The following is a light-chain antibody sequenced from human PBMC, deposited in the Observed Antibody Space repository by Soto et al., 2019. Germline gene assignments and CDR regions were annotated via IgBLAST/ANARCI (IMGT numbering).Light chain of an antibody. V-gene: IGKV3-20*01. Sequence: EIVLTQSPGTLSLSPGEIATLSCRASQGLTSNFLAWYQQKPGQAPSLLIYGASNRATGVPDRFSGGGSVTDFTLTISRLEPEDFAGYFCQQYVTAPRTFGQGTKVEIK. J-gene: IGKJ1*01. CDR2: GAS. CDR1: QGLTSNF. CDR3: QQYVTAPRT.